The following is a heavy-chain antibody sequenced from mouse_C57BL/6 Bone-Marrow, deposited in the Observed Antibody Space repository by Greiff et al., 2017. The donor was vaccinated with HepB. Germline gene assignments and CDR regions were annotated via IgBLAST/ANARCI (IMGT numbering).Heavy chain of an antibody. Sequence: EVQRVESGGGLVQPGESLKLSCESNEYEFPSHDMSWVRKTPEKRLELVAAINSDGGSTYYPDTMERRFNISRDNTKKTLYLQMSSLMSEDTALYYCARRDGYYVGFAYWGQGTLVTVSA. CDR1: EYEFPSHD. CDR2: INSDGGST. V-gene: IGHV5-2*01. D-gene: IGHD2-3*01. CDR3: ARRDGYYVGFAY. J-gene: IGHJ3*01.